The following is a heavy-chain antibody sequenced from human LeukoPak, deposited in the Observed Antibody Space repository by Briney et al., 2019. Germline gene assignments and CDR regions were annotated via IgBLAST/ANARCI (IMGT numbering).Heavy chain of an antibody. D-gene: IGHD3-3*01. CDR3: ARRFWSGHNDY. Sequence: ASVKVSCKASGYTFTSYGISWVRQAPGQGLEWIGWISAYNGNTNYAQRLQGRDTMTTDTSTSTAYMELRSLRSDDTAVYYCARRFWSGHNDYWGQGTLVTVSS. V-gene: IGHV1-18*01. CDR2: ISAYNGNT. J-gene: IGHJ4*02. CDR1: GYTFTSYG.